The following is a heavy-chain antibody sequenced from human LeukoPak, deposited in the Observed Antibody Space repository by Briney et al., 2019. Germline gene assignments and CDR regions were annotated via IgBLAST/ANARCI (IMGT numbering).Heavy chain of an antibody. Sequence: SETRSLTCTVSGGSINTASHSWTWIRQPAGKGLEWIGRIYISGKTDQSPSLKSQVTVSIDTSKNQFSLEMSSVTAADTAIYYCARGGEYYGSGRIDPWGQGTLVTVSS. CDR1: GGSINTASHS. CDR2: IYISGKT. J-gene: IGHJ5*02. V-gene: IGHV4-61*02. D-gene: IGHD3-10*01. CDR3: ARGGEYYGSGRIDP.